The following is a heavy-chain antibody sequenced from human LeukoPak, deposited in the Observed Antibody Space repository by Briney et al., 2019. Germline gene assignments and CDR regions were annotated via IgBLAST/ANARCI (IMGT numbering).Heavy chain of an antibody. J-gene: IGHJ5*02. CDR1: GGSFSGYY. Sequence: SETLSLTCAVYGGSFSGYYWSWIRQPPGKGLEWIGEINHSGSTSYNPSLKSRVTISVDTSKNQFSLKLSSVTAADTAVYYCARGRRSSSWLTSWGQGTLVTVSS. CDR3: ARGRRSSSWLTS. V-gene: IGHV4-34*01. D-gene: IGHD6-13*01. CDR2: INHSGST.